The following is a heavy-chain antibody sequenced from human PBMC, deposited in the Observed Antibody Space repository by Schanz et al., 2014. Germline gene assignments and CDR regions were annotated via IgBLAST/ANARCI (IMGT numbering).Heavy chain of an antibody. CDR3: ARGGYSSGWYDRDIAHFDY. Sequence: VQLVQSGAEVKRPGASVKVSCKASGYTFTSYGISWVRQAPGQGLEWMGWISAYTNNTNYAQKVQGRVTMTTDTSTSTAYMELRSLRSDDTAVYYCARGGYSSGWYDRDIAHFDYWGQGTLVTVSS. CDR2: ISAYTNNT. V-gene: IGHV1-18*01. J-gene: IGHJ4*02. D-gene: IGHD6-19*01. CDR1: GYTFTSYG.